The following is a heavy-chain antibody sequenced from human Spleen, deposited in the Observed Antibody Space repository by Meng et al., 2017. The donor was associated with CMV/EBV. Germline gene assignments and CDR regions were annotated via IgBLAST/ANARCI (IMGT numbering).Heavy chain of an antibody. V-gene: IGHV3-11*01. D-gene: IGHD3-22*01. CDR1: GFTFSGYY. J-gene: IGHJ5*02. Sequence: SGFTFSGYYMNWIRQAPGKGLEWVSYISTSGSTIDYADSVKGRFTISWDNAKNSLYLQMNSLRAEDTAVYYCAREVDYYDSSGNSFDPWGQGTLVTVSS. CDR2: ISTSGSTI. CDR3: AREVDYYDSSGNSFDP.